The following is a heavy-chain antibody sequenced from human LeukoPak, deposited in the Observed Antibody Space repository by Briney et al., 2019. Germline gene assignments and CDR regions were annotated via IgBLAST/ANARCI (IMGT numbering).Heavy chain of an antibody. D-gene: IGHD3-22*01. J-gene: IGHJ2*01. Sequence: SETLSLTCAVYGGSFSGYYWSWLRQPPGKGLEWIGEINHSGSTNYNPSLKSRVAISVDTSKNQFSLKLISVTAADTAVYYCARGVTMIVVVIHDWYFDLWGRGTLVTVSS. V-gene: IGHV4-34*01. CDR1: GGSFSGYY. CDR3: ARGVTMIVVVIHDWYFDL. CDR2: INHSGST.